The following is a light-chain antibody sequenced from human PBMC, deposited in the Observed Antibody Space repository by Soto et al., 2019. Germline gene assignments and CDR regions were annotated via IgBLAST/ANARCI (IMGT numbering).Light chain of an antibody. V-gene: IGLV2-14*01. J-gene: IGLJ1*01. CDR1: SSDVGAYKY. Sequence: QSVLTQPASVSGSPGQSITISCTGTSSDVGAYKYVSCYQQHPGKSPIVMIYEVSNRPSGVSNRFSGSKSGTPASLTISDLQAEDDADYFCSSYSSSSTLFVFGTGTKVSFL. CDR2: EVS. CDR3: SSYSSSSTLFV.